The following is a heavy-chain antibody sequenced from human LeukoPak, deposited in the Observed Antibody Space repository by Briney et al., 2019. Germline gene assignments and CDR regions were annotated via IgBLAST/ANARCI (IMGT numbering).Heavy chain of an antibody. CDR1: GGSISSGGYS. V-gene: IGHV4-30-2*01. D-gene: IGHD1-14*01. J-gene: IGHJ3*02. CDR3: ARALGRNAFDI. CDR2: IYHSGST. Sequence: PSQTLSLTCAVSGGSISSGGYSWSWIRQPPGKGLEWIGYIYHSGSTNYNPSLKSRVTISVDTSKNQFSLKLSSVTAADTAVYYCARALGRNAFDIWGQGTMVTVSS.